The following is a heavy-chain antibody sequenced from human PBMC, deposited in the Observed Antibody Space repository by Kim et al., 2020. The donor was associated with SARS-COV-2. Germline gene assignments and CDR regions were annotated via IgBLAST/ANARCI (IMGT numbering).Heavy chain of an antibody. CDR1: GGSISSDY. Sequence: SETLSLTCTVSGGSISSDYWCWIRQPPGTGLELVGFSYYSGSTNYNPSLNSRVTITVEASTNQISLSLNLITAAAAAADDCSCGGSYGIFAGYFTIDY. CDR3: SCGGSYGIFAGYFTIDY. J-gene: IGHJ4*01. V-gene: IGHV4-59*01. D-gene: IGHD3-9*01. CDR2: SYYSGST.